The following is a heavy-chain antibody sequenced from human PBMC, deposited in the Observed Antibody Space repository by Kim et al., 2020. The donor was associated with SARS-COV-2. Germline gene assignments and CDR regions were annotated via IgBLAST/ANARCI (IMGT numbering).Heavy chain of an antibody. J-gene: IGHJ6*01. Sequence: SETLSLTCTVSGGSISSSSYYWGWIRQPPGKGLEWIGSIYYSGSTYYNPSLKSRVTISVDTSKNQFSLKLSSVTAADTAVYYCARRTEENSYGSLAYYY. V-gene: IGHV4-39*01. CDR1: GGSISSSSYY. D-gene: IGHD5-18*01. CDR2: IYYSGST. CDR3: ARRTEENSYGSLAYYY.